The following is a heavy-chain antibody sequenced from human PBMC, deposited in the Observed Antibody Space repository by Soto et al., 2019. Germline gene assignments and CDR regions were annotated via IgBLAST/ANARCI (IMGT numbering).Heavy chain of an antibody. V-gene: IGHV2-5*01. CDR3: AHSQGAYSGWYGWVDA. D-gene: IGHD6-19*01. CDR1: GFSLDTNGVG. J-gene: IGHJ5*02. Sequence: KSGPTLVNPTQPLSLTCAFSGFSLDTNGVGVGWIRQPPGKALEWLALVYWNDDKRFSPSLWDRITITKDTSNNQVVLTMTNVGPDDTATYYGAHSQGAYSGWYGWVDAWGPGILVTVSS. CDR2: VYWNDDK.